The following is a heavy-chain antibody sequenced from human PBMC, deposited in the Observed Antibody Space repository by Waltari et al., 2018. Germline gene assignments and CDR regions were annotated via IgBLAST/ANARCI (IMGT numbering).Heavy chain of an antibody. V-gene: IGHV1-2*02. CDR1: GYTCTGYY. CDR2: SNPNSGGT. D-gene: IGHD5-18*01. Sequence: QVHVVQSGAGVRTPGASEKVSCKASGYTCTGYYINWVRQAPGAGLEWMGWSNPNSGGTNYAQKFQGRVTMTRDTSISTAYMGLSRLRSDDTAVYYCARWYSVDTAMAPNYYYMDVWGKGTTVTVSS. J-gene: IGHJ6*03. CDR3: ARWYSVDTAMAPNYYYMDV.